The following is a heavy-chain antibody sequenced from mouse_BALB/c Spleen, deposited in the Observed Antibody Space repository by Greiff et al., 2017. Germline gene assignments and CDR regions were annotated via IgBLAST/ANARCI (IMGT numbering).Heavy chain of an antibody. CDR2: IYPSDSYT. V-gene: IGHV1-69*02. CDR3: TSEGHHYGYGFAY. Sequence: QVQLQQPGAELVRPGASVKLSCKASGYTFTSYWLNWVKQRPGQGLEWIGNIYPSDSYTNYNQKFKDKATLTVDKSSSTAYMQLSSTTSEDSAVYYCTSEGHHYGYGFAYWGQGTLVTVSA. CDR1: GYTFTSYW. J-gene: IGHJ3*01. D-gene: IGHD1-2*01.